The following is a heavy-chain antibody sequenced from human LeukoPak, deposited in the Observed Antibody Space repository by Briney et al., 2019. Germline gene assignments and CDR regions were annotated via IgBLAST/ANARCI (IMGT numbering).Heavy chain of an antibody. CDR2: INHSGST. D-gene: IGHD7-27*01. Sequence: SETLSLTRTVSGGSISSYYWSWIRQPPGKGLEWIGEINHSGSTNYNPSLKSRVTISVDTSKNQFSLKLSSVTAADTAVYYCARRTGDSDAFDIWGQGTMVTVSS. J-gene: IGHJ3*02. CDR1: GGSISSYY. V-gene: IGHV4-34*01. CDR3: ARRTGDSDAFDI.